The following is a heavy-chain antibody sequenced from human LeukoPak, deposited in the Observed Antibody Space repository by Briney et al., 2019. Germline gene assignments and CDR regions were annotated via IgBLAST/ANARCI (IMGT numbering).Heavy chain of an antibody. CDR2: ISYDGTNK. CDR1: GFTFSSYG. V-gene: IGHV3-30*03. D-gene: IGHD5-12*01. Sequence: GGSLRLSCAASGFTFSSYGMHWVRQAPGKGLEWVAFISYDGTNKYFADSVRGRFTISRDNAKKSLYLQMNSLRAEDTAVYYCARHLSGITGYTYGRGIDYWGQGTLLTVSS. CDR3: ARHLSGITGYTYGRGIDY. J-gene: IGHJ4*02.